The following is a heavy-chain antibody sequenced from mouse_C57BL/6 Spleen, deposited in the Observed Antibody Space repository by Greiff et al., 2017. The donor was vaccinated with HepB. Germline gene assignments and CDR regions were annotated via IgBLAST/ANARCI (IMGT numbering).Heavy chain of an antibody. V-gene: IGHV1-64*01. CDR1: GYTFTSYW. CDR3: ARSLYYGYDVGAMDY. D-gene: IGHD2-2*01. CDR2: IHPNSGST. J-gene: IGHJ4*01. Sequence: QVQLQQPGAELVKPGASVKLSCKASGYTFTSYWMHWVKQRPGQGLEWIGMIHPNSGSTNYNEKFKSKATLTVDKSSSTAYMQLSSLTSDDSAVYYCARSLYYGYDVGAMDYWGQGTSVTVSS.